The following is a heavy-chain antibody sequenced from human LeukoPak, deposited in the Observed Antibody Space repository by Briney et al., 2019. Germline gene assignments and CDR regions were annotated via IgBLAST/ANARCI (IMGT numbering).Heavy chain of an antibody. CDR3: ARVEEAPLDAFDI. V-gene: IGHV4-61*02. CDR1: GGSISSGSYY. J-gene: IGHJ3*02. Sequence: PSETLSLTCTVSGGSISSGSYYWSWIRQPAGKEPEWIGRIYTSGDTNYNPSLKSRVTISVDTSKNQFSLKLSSVTAADTAVYYCARVEEAPLDAFDIWGQGTMVTVSS. CDR2: IYTSGDT.